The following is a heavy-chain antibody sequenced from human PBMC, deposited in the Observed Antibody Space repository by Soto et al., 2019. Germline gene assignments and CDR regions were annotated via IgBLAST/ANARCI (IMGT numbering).Heavy chain of an antibody. V-gene: IGHV5-51*01. Sequence: PGESLKISCNSFGYSFTNYWIGWVRQMPGKDLEWIGIIYPEDSETRYSPSFQGLVTISVDKSISTAYLQWNSLQASDTAVYFCARGDYYDTSGPFSDAFDIWGQGTMVTVS. D-gene: IGHD3-22*01. CDR1: GYSFTNYW. J-gene: IGHJ3*02. CDR3: ARGDYYDTSGPFSDAFDI. CDR2: IYPEDSET.